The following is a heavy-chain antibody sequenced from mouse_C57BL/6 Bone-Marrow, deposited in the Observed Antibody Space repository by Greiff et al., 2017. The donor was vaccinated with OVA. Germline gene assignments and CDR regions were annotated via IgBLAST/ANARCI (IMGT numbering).Heavy chain of an antibody. V-gene: IGHV1-26*01. J-gene: IGHJ2*01. CDR2: INPNNGGT. D-gene: IGHD2-3*01. Sequence: EVQLQQSGPELVKPGASVKISCKASGYTFTDYYMNWVKQSHGKSLEWIGDINPNNGGTSYNQKFKGKATLTVDKSSSTAYTELRSLTSEDSAVYYCARDGYYPYYFDYWGQGTTLTVSS. CDR3: ARDGYYPYYFDY. CDR1: GYTFTDYY.